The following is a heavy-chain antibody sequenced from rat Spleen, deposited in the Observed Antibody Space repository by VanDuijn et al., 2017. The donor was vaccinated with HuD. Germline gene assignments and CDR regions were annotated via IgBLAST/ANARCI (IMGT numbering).Heavy chain of an antibody. CDR3: ARRFDLDY. D-gene: IGHD4-3*01. V-gene: IGHV5S23*01. CDR1: GFTFTDYN. Sequence: EVQLVESGGGLVQPGRSLKLSCVASGFTFTDYNMAWGRQAPTKGLEWVASISPSGGITDYRDAVKGRFAIYRDTAKSTLYLQMDSLRSEDTATYYCARRFDLDYWGQGVMVTVSS. CDR2: ISPSGGIT. J-gene: IGHJ2*01.